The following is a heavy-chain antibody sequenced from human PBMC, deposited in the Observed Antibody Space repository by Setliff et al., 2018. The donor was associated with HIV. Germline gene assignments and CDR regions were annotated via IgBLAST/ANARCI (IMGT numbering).Heavy chain of an antibody. CDR2: IYTTGRT. D-gene: IGHD6-13*01. CDR1: GGSISSGSYY. J-gene: IGHJ5*02. V-gene: IGHV4-61*02. Sequence: SETLSLTCTVSGGSISSGSYYWTWIRQPAGKGLEWIGRIYTTGRTNYNPSLNSRVTISADTSKNQFSLNLIFVTAADTAVYYCARQSSNTWSWFDPWGQGTLVTVSS. CDR3: ARQSSNTWSWFDP.